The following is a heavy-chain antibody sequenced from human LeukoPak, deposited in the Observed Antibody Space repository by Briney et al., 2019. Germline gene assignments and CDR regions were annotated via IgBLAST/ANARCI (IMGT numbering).Heavy chain of an antibody. J-gene: IGHJ5*02. D-gene: IGHD2-2*01. Sequence: GGSLRLSCAASESTFSTYSMSWVRQAPGKRLEWISYISGSSATIYYADSVKGRFTISRDNARNSLFLQMNSLRDEDTAVYYCARRLTQYDCFDPWGQGILVTVSS. CDR3: ARRLTQYDCFDP. CDR2: ISGSSATI. CDR1: ESTFSTYS. V-gene: IGHV3-48*02.